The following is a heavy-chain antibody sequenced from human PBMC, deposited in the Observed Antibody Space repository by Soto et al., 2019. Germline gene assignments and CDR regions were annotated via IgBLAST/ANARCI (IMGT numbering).Heavy chain of an antibody. D-gene: IGHD3-22*01. Sequence: QVQLVQSGAEVKKPGASVKVSCKASGYTFTSYGISWVRQAPGQGLEWMGWISAYNGNTNYAQKLQGRVTMTTDTSTSTAYMELRSLRSDDTAVYYCASDEGLYYYDSSGYYGGYYFDYWGQGTLVTVSS. CDR3: ASDEGLYYYDSSGYYGGYYFDY. CDR2: ISAYNGNT. CDR1: GYTFTSYG. J-gene: IGHJ4*02. V-gene: IGHV1-18*04.